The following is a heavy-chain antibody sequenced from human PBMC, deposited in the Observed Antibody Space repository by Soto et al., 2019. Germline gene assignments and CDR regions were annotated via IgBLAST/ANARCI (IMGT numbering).Heavy chain of an antibody. CDR2: INAGNGDT. D-gene: IGHD2-8*01. Sequence: SVKVSCKASGYTFSNYGIHWVRQAPGQRLEWMGWINAGNGDTKYSQRFQGRVSMTIDTSATTAYMELRTLTPDDTAVYYCAKNGQPPYYYYGLDVWGQGTTVTVSS. CDR1: GYTFSNYG. CDR3: AKNGQPPYYYYGLDV. J-gene: IGHJ6*02. V-gene: IGHV1-3*01.